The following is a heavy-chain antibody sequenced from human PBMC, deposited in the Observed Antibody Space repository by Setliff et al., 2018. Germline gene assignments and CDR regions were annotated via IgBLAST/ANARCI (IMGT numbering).Heavy chain of an antibody. Sequence: PGGSLRLSCAASGFSFSSHWMTWVRQAPGKGLERVAKIMQDGSEKYYVDSVEGRFTISRDNAKNSLYLQMSSLRAEDTAVYYCAKEVWWRFDIWGQGTTVTVSS. CDR2: IMQDGSEK. CDR1: GFSFSSHW. CDR3: AKEVWWRFDI. J-gene: IGHJ3*02. D-gene: IGHD2-21*01. V-gene: IGHV3-7*01.